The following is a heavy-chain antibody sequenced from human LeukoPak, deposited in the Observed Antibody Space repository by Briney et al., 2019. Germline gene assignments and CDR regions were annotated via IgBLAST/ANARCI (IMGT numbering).Heavy chain of an antibody. CDR1: GYTFTSYG. CDR2: VRPNSGNT. V-gene: IGHV1-8*01. CDR3: AREASDYDFWSGYYSSDHFDY. J-gene: IGHJ4*02. Sequence: ASVKVSCKASGYTFTSYGSNWVRQATGQGLGGMGWVRPNSGNTGYAQKFQGRVTMTRNTSISTAYMELSSLRSEDTAVYYCAREASDYDFWSGYYSSDHFDYWGQGTLVTVSS. D-gene: IGHD3-3*01.